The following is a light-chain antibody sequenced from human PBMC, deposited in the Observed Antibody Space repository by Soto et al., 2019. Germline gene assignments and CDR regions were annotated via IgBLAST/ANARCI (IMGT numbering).Light chain of an antibody. J-gene: IGLJ1*01. V-gene: IGLV2-8*01. CDR2: EVD. CDR1: SSNVGGYNY. Sequence: QSVLTQPPSASGSPGQSVSISCTGSSSNVGGYNYVSWYQQHPGKAPRLIIYEVDKRPSGVPDRFSGSKAGSTASLTVSGLQADDEADYYCSSYTTSATYVFGTGTKVTVL. CDR3: SSYTTSATYV.